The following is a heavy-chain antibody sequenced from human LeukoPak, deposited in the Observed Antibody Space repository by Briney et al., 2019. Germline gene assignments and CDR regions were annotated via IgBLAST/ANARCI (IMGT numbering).Heavy chain of an antibody. D-gene: IGHD3-16*01. CDR1: GYTFTRYG. CDR3: ARDKAPYIMDV. J-gene: IGHJ6*02. V-gene: IGHV1-18*01. Sequence: ASVKVSCKSSGYTFTRYGISWVRQAPGQVLEWMGWISGDNANTNLAQKFQGRVIMTTDTSTTTAYMELRSLRSDDTAIYYCARDKAPYIMDVGGQGTTVTVSS. CDR2: ISGDNANT.